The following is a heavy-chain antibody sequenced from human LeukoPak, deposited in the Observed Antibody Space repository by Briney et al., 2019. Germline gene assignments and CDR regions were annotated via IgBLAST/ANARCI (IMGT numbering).Heavy chain of an antibody. CDR3: AREGRPAAGPNYGDFDFDY. CDR2: ISSSSYT. Sequence: KPGGSLRLSCAASGFTFSDYYMSWIRQAPGKGLEWVSYISSSSYTNYADSVKGRFTISRDNAKNSLYLQMNSLRAEDTAVYYCAREGRPAAGPNYGDFDFDYWGQGTLVTVSS. V-gene: IGHV3-11*06. J-gene: IGHJ4*02. D-gene: IGHD4-17*01. CDR1: GFTFSDYY.